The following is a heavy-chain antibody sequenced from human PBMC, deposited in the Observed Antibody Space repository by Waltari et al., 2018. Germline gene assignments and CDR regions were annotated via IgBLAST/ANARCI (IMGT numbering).Heavy chain of an antibody. D-gene: IGHD5-18*01. CDR1: GFTFSSYW. CDR3: ASGYSYGLFDY. Sequence: EVQLVESGGGLVQPGGSLRLSCAASGFTFSSYWMSWVRQAPGKGLEWVANIKQDGSEKYYVDSVKGRVTISRDNAKNSLYLQMNSLRAEDTAVYYCASGYSYGLFDYWGQGTLVTVSS. J-gene: IGHJ4*02. V-gene: IGHV3-7*01. CDR2: IKQDGSEK.